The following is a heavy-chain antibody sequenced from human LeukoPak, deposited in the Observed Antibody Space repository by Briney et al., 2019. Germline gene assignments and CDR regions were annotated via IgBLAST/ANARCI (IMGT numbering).Heavy chain of an antibody. D-gene: IGHD5-18*01. J-gene: IGHJ6*03. CDR1: GFTFSSYG. CDR3: ARDRALGGKRVYSYGQYYMDV. Sequence: GGTLRLSRAASGFTFSSYGMTWVRQAPGKGLEWVSSISSSSYIYYADSVKGRFTISRDNAKNSLYLQMNSLRAEDTAVYYCARDRALGGKRVYSYGQYYMDVWGKGTTVTVSS. V-gene: IGHV3-21*01. CDR2: ISSSSYI.